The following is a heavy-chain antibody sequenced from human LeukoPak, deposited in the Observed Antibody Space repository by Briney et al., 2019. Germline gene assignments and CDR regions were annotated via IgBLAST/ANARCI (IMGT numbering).Heavy chain of an antibody. CDR2: ISNSGTT. CDR1: GDSVTSGGYF. CDR3: ARDVVVTSSPDAFDI. J-gene: IGHJ3*02. Sequence: SETLSLTCAVSGDSVTSGGYFWTWIRQHPGKGLEWIGSISNSGTTSYNPSLKSRVSISLDTSNNHFSLRLGSVTAADTAVYFCARDVVVTSSPDAFDIWGQGTMVTVS. D-gene: IGHD2-21*02. V-gene: IGHV4-31*11.